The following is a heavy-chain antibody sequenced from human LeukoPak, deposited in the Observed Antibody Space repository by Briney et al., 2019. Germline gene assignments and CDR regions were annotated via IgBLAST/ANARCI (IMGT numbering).Heavy chain of an antibody. CDR2: ISGSGGSA. CDR1: GFTFSSYA. Sequence: GGSLRLSCAASGFTFSSYAMSWVRQAPGKGLEWVSAISGSGGSAYYADSVKGRFTISRDNSKNTLYLQMNSLRAEDTAVYYCAKDFGKYQQLWDYWGQGTLVTVSS. CDR3: AKDFGKYQQLWDY. D-gene: IGHD2-2*01. V-gene: IGHV3-23*01. J-gene: IGHJ4*02.